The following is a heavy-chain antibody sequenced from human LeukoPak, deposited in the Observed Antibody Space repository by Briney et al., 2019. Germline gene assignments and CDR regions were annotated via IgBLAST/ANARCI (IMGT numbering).Heavy chain of an antibody. CDR3: ARGPFGSGSFLDY. J-gene: IGHJ4*02. D-gene: IGHD3-10*01. V-gene: IGHV1-8*01. CDR2: MNPNSGDT. CDR1: GYIFSSND. Sequence: GASVKVSCKASGYIFSSNDINWVRQAAGQGVEWMGWMNPNSGDTGYTQKFQGRVAMTRSTSITTAYMELSSLRSEDTAVYYCARGPFGSGSFLDYWGQGTLVTVSS.